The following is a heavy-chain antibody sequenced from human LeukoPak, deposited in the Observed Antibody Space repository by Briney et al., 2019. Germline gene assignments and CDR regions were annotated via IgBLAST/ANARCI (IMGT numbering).Heavy chain of an antibody. Sequence: SQTLSLTCTVSVGSISSGGYYWSWIRQHPGKGLEWIGYIYYSGSTYYNPSLKSRVTISVDTSKNQFSLKLSSVTAADTAVYYCARDREYYGSGSPGAFDIWGQGTMVTVSS. CDR2: IYYSGST. D-gene: IGHD3-10*01. CDR3: ARDREYYGSGSPGAFDI. J-gene: IGHJ3*02. CDR1: VGSISSGGYY. V-gene: IGHV4-31*03.